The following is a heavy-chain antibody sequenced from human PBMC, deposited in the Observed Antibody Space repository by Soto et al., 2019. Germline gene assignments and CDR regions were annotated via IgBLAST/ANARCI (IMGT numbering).Heavy chain of an antibody. Sequence: EVQLVESGGGLVQPGGSLRLSCAASGFTFSSHWMSWVRQAPGKGLEWVANIKQDGSEKYYVDSVKGRFTISRDNAKNSLYLQMNSLRAEDTAVYYCARDFDYIWGSYRFFAFDIWGQGTMVTVSS. D-gene: IGHD3-16*02. CDR1: GFTFSSHW. CDR2: IKQDGSEK. CDR3: ARDFDYIWGSYRFFAFDI. V-gene: IGHV3-7*01. J-gene: IGHJ3*02.